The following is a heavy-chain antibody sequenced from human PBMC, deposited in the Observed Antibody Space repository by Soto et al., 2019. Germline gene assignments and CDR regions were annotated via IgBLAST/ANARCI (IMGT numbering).Heavy chain of an antibody. V-gene: IGHV3-21*01. CDR3: ARGGYCSSTSCYYHLVFYYYYMDV. D-gene: IGHD2-2*01. Sequence: EVQLVESGGVLVKPGGSLRLSCAASGFTFSSYSMNWVRQAPGKGLEWVSSISSSSSYIYYADSVKGRFTISRDNAKNSLYLQMNSLRAEDTAVYYCARGGYCSSTSCYYHLVFYYYYMDVWGKGTTVTVSS. CDR1: GFTFSSYS. CDR2: ISSSSSYI. J-gene: IGHJ6*03.